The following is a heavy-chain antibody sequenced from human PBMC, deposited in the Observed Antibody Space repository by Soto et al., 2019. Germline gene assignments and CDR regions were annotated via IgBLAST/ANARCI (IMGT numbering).Heavy chain of an antibody. D-gene: IGHD2-15*01. CDR3: ARDLPSSLRDSPTDSDY. V-gene: IGHV1-18*01. J-gene: IGHJ4*02. CDR1: GYTFTSYG. Sequence: ASVKVSCKASGYTFTSYGISWVRQAPGQGLEWMGWISAYNGNTNYAQKLQGRVTMTTDTSTSTAYMELRSLRSDDTAVYYCARDLPSSLRDSPTDSDYWGQGTLVTVSS. CDR2: ISAYNGNT.